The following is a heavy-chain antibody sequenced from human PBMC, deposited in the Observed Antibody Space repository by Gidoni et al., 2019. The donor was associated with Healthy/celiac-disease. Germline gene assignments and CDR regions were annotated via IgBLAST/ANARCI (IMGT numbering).Heavy chain of an antibody. Sequence: APGQGLEWMGIINPSGGSTSYAQKFQGRVTMTRDTSTSTVYMELSSLRSEDTAVYYCARDLIQGSGYLPYYYYGMDVWGQGTTVTVSS. D-gene: IGHD3-22*01. V-gene: IGHV1-46*03. J-gene: IGHJ6*02. CDR3: ARDLIQGSGYLPYYYYGMDV. CDR2: INPSGGST.